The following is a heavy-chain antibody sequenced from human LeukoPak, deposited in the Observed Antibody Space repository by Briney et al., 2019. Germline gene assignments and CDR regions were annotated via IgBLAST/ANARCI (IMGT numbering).Heavy chain of an antibody. V-gene: IGHV4-59*01. J-gene: IGHJ4*02. D-gene: IGHD3-10*01. CDR3: ARGRGVRGGNFDY. CDR1: GGSLSNYY. Sequence: ASETLSLTCTVSGGSLSNYYWSWIRQPPGKGLEWIGYIYYSGSTNYNPSLKSRVTISVDTSKNQFSLKLSSVTAADTAVYYWARGRGVRGGNFDYWGQGTLVTVSS. CDR2: IYYSGST.